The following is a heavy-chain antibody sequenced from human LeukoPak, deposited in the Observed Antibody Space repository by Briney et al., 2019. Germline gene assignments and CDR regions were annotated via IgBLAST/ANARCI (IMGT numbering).Heavy chain of an antibody. CDR3: AKDSDRIAAAGAFDY. Sequence: GGSLRLSCAASGFTFSGYAMSWVRQAPGKGLEWVSAISGSGGSTYYADSVKGRFTISRDNSKNTLYLQMNSLRAEDTAVYYCAKDSDRIAAAGAFDYWGQGTLVTVSS. V-gene: IGHV3-23*01. J-gene: IGHJ4*02. CDR1: GFTFSGYA. CDR2: ISGSGGST. D-gene: IGHD6-13*01.